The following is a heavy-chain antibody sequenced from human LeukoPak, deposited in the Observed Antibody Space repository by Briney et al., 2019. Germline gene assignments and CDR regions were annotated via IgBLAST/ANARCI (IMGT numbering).Heavy chain of an antibody. J-gene: IGHJ3*02. CDR1: GFTFSSYA. V-gene: IGHV3-23*01. Sequence: LTGGSLRLSCAASGFTFSSYAMSWVRQAPEKGLEWVSAISGSGGSTYYADSVKGRFTISRDNSKNTLYLQMNSLRAEDTAVYYCAKDRDAFDIWGQGTMVTVSS. CDR3: AKDRDAFDI. CDR2: ISGSGGST.